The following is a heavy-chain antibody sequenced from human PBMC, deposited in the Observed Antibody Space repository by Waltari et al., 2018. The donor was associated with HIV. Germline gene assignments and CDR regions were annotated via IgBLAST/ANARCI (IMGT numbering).Heavy chain of an antibody. CDR2: MSYDGSNK. V-gene: IGHV3-30*18. Sequence: VQLVESGGGVVQAGRSLRLSCAASGFTFSSSGMHWGRQAPGKGLEWVAVMSYDGSNKYYADSVKGRFTISRDNPKNTLYLQMNSLRGEDTAMYYCAKTPYDFWSGYFDYWGQGTLVTVSS. CDR3: AKTPYDFWSGYFDY. J-gene: IGHJ4*02. D-gene: IGHD3-3*01. CDR1: GFTFSSSG.